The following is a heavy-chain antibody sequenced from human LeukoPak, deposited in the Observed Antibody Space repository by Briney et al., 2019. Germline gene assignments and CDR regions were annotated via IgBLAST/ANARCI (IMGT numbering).Heavy chain of an antibody. CDR3: ARYSSSWHFDY. CDR1: GYTFINYG. D-gene: IGHD2-2*01. Sequence: ASVKVSCKASGYTFINYGISLVRQAPGQGLEWVGWISGYNGNTNYAQKFQGRVAMSTDTSTSTAYMELRSLRSDDTAVYYCARYSSSWHFDYWGQGTLVPVSS. J-gene: IGHJ4*02. V-gene: IGHV1-18*01. CDR2: ISGYNGNT.